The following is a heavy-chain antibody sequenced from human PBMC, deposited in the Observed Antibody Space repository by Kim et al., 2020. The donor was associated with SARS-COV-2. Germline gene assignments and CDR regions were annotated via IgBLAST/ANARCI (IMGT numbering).Heavy chain of an antibody. V-gene: IGHV1-3*04. Sequence: ASVKVSCKASGYTFTGYAVHWVRQAPGQRLEWMGWINTGNGNTKYSQKFQGRVTITRDTSASTASMELSSLRSEDTAVYYCARESSGVVVAATGLDHWGQ. CDR1: GYTFTGYA. CDR2: INTGNGNT. J-gene: IGHJ5*02. CDR3: ARESSGVVVAATGLDH. D-gene: IGHD2-15*01.